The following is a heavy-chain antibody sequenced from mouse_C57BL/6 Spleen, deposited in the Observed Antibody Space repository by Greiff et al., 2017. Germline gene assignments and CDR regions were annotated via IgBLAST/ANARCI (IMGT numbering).Heavy chain of an antibody. CDR1: GYTFTSYW. V-gene: IGHV1-59*01. CDR3: ARSEVTTVVGGFDY. D-gene: IGHD1-1*01. J-gene: IGHJ2*01. CDR2: IDPSDSYT. Sequence: QVQLQQPGAELVRPGTSVKLSCKASGYTFTSYWMHWVKQRPGQGLEWIGVIDPSDSYTNYNQKFKGKATLTVDTSSSTASMQLSSLTSEDAAVYYYARSEVTTVVGGFDYWGQGTTLTVSS.